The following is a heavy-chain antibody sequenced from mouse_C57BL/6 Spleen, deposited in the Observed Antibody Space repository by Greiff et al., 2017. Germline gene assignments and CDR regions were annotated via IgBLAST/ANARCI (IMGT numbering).Heavy chain of an antibody. D-gene: IGHD3-1*01. CDR3: ARWGSYFDY. V-gene: IGHV1-69*01. CDR2: IGPSDSYT. J-gene: IGHJ2*01. Sequence: VKLQQPGAELVMPGASVKLSCKASGYTFTSYWMHWVQQRPGQGLEWIGEIGPSDSYTNYNQKFKCKSTLAVDKSSSTAYMQLSSLTAEDSAFYYCARWGSYFDYWGQGTTLTVSS. CDR1: GYTFTSYW.